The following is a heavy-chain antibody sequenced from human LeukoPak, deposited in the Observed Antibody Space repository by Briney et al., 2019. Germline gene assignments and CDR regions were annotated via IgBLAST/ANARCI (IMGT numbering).Heavy chain of an antibody. CDR3: ARGRGYSGYDYN. V-gene: IGHV4-39*01. D-gene: IGHD5-12*01. CDR2: IYYTGST. Sequence: SETLSLTCTVSGDSISTTHYYWGWIRQPPGKGLEWIGSIYYTGSTSYNPSLKSRFTISVDTSANQFSLRLTSVTAADTAVYYCARGRGYSGYDYNWGQGTLVTVSS. CDR1: GDSISTTHYY. J-gene: IGHJ4*02.